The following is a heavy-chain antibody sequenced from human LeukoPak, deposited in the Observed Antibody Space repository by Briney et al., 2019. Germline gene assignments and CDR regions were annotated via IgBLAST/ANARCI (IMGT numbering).Heavy chain of an antibody. V-gene: IGHV4-59*08. CDR1: GGSISSYY. J-gene: IGHJ4*02. CDR3: ARHAPSDTSGWYYFDY. CDR2: IYYSGST. D-gene: IGHD6-19*01. Sequence: SETLSLTCTVSGGSISSYYRSWIRQPPGQGLEWIGYIYYSGSTTYNPPLKSRVTISVDTSKNQFSLKLSSVTAADTAVYYCARHAPSDTSGWYYFDYWGQGTLVTVSS.